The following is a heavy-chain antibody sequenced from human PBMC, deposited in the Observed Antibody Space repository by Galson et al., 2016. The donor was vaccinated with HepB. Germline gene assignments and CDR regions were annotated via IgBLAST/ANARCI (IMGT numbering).Heavy chain of an antibody. V-gene: IGHV3-43*01. CDR3: ARDKQHGLVD. CDR1: GFTFDDYT. Sequence: SLRLSCAASGFTFDDYTMHWVRQAPGKGLEWVSLISWDGGGTYYADSVKGRFTISRDNSKNTLYLQMNSLRAEGTAVYYCARDKQHGLVDWGQGTLVTVSS. J-gene: IGHJ4*02. CDR2: ISWDGGGT. D-gene: IGHD4-17*01.